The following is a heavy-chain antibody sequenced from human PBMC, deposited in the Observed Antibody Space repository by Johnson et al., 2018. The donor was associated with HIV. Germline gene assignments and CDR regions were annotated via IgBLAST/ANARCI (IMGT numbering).Heavy chain of an antibody. CDR2: IKQDGSEK. J-gene: IGHJ3*02. V-gene: IGHV3-7*01. Sequence: VQLVESGGGVVQPGRSLRLSCAASGFTFSSYAMHWVRQAPGKGLEWVANIKQDGSEKYYVDSVKGRFTISRDNAKNSLYLQMNSLRAEDTAVYYCAKASSGWYTAFDIWDQGTMVTVSS. CDR3: AKASSGWYTAFDI. D-gene: IGHD6-19*01. CDR1: GFTFSSYA.